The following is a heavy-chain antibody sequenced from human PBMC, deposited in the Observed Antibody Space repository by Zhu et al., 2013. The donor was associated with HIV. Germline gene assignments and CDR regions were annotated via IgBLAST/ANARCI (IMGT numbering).Heavy chain of an antibody. CDR3: ARDLPHGDYRPSGDY. J-gene: IGHJ4*02. CDR1: GYTFTSYY. CDR2: INPSGGST. V-gene: IGHV1-46*01. Sequence: QVQLVQSGAEVKKPGASVKVSCKASGYTFTSYYMHWVRQAPGQGLEWMGIINPSGGSTSYAQKFQGRVTMTRDTSTSTVYMELSSLRSEDTAVYYCARDLPHGDYRPSGDYWGQGTLVTVSS. D-gene: IGHD4-17*01.